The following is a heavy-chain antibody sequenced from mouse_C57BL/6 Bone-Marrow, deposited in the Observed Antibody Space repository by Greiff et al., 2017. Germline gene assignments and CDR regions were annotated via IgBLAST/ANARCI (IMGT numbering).Heavy chain of an antibody. J-gene: IGHJ1*03. V-gene: IGHV2-5*01. CDR3: AIPYYGSSPWYFDV. CDR2: IWRGGST. Sequence: QVQLQQSGPGLVQPSQSLSITCTVSGFSLTSYGVHWVRQSPGTGLEWLGVIWRGGSTDYNAAFMSRLSITKDNSKSQVFFKMNSLQADDTAIYYCAIPYYGSSPWYFDVWGTGTPVTVSS. D-gene: IGHD1-1*01. CDR1: GFSLTSYG.